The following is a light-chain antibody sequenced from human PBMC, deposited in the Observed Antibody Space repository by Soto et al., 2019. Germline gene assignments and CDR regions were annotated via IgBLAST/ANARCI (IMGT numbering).Light chain of an antibody. CDR2: LEGSGSY. J-gene: IGLJ3*02. V-gene: IGLV4-60*03. CDR3: ETWDSNTRV. Sequence: QSVLTQSSSASASLGSSVKLTCTLSSGHSSNIIAWHQQQSGKAPRYLMKLEGSGSYNKGSGVPDRFSGSRSGADRYLTISNLQSEDEADYYCETWDSNTRVLGGGTKVTVL. CDR1: SGHSSNI.